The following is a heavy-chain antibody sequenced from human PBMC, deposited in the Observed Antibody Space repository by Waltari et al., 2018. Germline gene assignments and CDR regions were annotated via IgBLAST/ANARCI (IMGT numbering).Heavy chain of an antibody. D-gene: IGHD4-17*01. CDR2: MNPNSGNT. J-gene: IGHJ4*02. Sequence: QVQLVQPGAEVKKPGASVTVSRKAYGYTFTSYDINWVRQATGQGLEWMGWMNPNSGNTGYEQKFQGRVTITRNTSISTAYMELSSLRSEDTAVYYCARGRHTHGDNDYWGQGTLVTVSS. V-gene: IGHV1-8*03. CDR3: ARGRHTHGDNDY. CDR1: GYTFTSYD.